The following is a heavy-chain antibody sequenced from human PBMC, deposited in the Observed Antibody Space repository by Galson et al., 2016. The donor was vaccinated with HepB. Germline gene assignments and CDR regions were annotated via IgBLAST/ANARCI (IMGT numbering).Heavy chain of an antibody. V-gene: IGHV3-33*06. Sequence: SLRLSCAASGFTFSSYGMTWVRQAPGKGLEWVADIRYDGTNTYYADSVKGRFTISRDNSKNTLYLQMNSLRAEDTAVYYCSKTYYAFGSGYDYYYGMDHWGQGTTVTVSS. D-gene: IGHD3-3*01. CDR3: SKTYYAFGSGYDYYYGMDH. CDR2: IRYDGTNT. J-gene: IGHJ6*02. CDR1: GFTFSSYG.